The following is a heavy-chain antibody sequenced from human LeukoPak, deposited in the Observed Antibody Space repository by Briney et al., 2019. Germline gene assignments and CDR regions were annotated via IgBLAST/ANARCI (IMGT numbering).Heavy chain of an antibody. CDR3: AEESVVAATGYYYYGMDV. CDR2: ISGSGGST. D-gene: IGHD2-15*01. V-gene: IGHV3-23*01. CDR1: GFTFSSYA. Sequence: GGSLRLSCAASGFTFSSYAMSWVRQAPGKGLEWVSAISGSGGSTYYADSVKGRFTISRDNSKNTLYLQMNSLRAEGTAVYYCAEESVVAATGYYYYGMDVWGQGTTVTVSS. J-gene: IGHJ6*02.